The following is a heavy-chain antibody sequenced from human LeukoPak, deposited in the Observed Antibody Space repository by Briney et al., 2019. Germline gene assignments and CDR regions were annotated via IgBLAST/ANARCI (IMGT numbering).Heavy chain of an antibody. CDR3: ARVSGEPTYYDFWSGSLYYYYGMDV. J-gene: IGHJ6*02. CDR2: ISSSGSTI. Sequence: GGSLRLSCAASGFTFSDYYMSWIRQAPGKGLEWVSYISSSGSTIYYADSVKGRFTISRDNAKNSLYPQMNSLRAEDTAVYYCARVSGEPTYYDFWSGSLYYYYGMDVWGQGTTVTVSS. V-gene: IGHV3-11*01. D-gene: IGHD3-3*01. CDR1: GFTFSDYY.